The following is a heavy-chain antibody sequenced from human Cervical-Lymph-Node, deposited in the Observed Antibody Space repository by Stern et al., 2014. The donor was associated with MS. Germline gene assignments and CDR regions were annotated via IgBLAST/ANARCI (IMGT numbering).Heavy chain of an antibody. CDR3: ARTYVGTYSGLMWFDP. D-gene: IGHD3-10*02. V-gene: IGHV4-31*03. J-gene: IGHJ5*02. CDR2: IYYRGAT. Sequence: VQLVESGPGLVKPSQTLSLTCTVSGASLSSGGYYWSWIRQHPGKGLEWIGYIYYRGATYYNPSLKSRLTMSVDTSKNQFSLKLTSLTDADTAVYFCARTYVGTYSGLMWFDPWGQGTLVTVSS. CDR1: GASLSSGGYY.